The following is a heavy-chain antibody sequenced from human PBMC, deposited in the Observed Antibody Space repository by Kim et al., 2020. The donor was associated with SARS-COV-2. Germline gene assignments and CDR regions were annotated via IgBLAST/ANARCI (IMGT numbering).Heavy chain of an antibody. CDR2: IYSDGST. D-gene: IGHD3-10*01. J-gene: IGHJ3*02. Sequence: GGSLRLSCAASGFTVSSNYMSWVRQAPGKGLEWVSVIYSDGSTYYADSVKGRFTIPRDNSKNTLYLQMNSLRAEDTAVYYCAGNNLYYGAGGDAFDIWGQGTMVTVSS. CDR1: GFTVSSNY. V-gene: IGHV3-53*01. CDR3: AGNNLYYGAGGDAFDI.